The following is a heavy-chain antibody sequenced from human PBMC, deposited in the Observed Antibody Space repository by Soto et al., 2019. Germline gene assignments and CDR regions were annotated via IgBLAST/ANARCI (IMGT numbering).Heavy chain of an antibody. Sequence: VSLRLSCAASGFTFSGSAMHWVRQASGKGLEWVGRIRSKANSYATAYAASVKGRFTISRDDSKNTAYLQMNSLKTEDTAVYYCTRQNYGMDVWGQGTTVTVSS. CDR2: IRSKANSYAT. CDR1: GFTFSGSA. J-gene: IGHJ6*02. V-gene: IGHV3-73*01. CDR3: TRQNYGMDV.